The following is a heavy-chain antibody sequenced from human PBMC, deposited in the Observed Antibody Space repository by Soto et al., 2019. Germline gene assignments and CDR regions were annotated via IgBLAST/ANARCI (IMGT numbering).Heavy chain of an antibody. J-gene: IGHJ6*02. Sequence: QVQLVQSGAEVKKPGASVKVSCKASGYTFTSYDINWVRQATGQGLEWMGWMNPNSGNTGYAQKFQGRGTMTRNTSISTAYMELSSLRSEDTAVYYCARGTGTTFYYYYGMDVWGQGTTVTVSS. CDR1: GYTFTSYD. CDR2: MNPNSGNT. V-gene: IGHV1-8*01. CDR3: ARGTGTTFYYYYGMDV. D-gene: IGHD4-17*01.